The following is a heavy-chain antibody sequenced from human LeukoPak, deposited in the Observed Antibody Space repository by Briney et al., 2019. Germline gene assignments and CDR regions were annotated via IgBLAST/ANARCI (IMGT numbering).Heavy chain of an antibody. CDR1: GFTFNDYY. CDR3: ATDGAGFDT. Sequence: PGGSLRLSCAASGFTFNDYYMSWIRQAPGKGLEWLSYINIGGTNTHYADSVKGRFTISRDNAKRSLYLEMNNLRAEDTAVYYCATDGAGFDTWGQGVLVTVSS. V-gene: IGHV3-11*01. CDR2: INIGGTNT. J-gene: IGHJ5*02.